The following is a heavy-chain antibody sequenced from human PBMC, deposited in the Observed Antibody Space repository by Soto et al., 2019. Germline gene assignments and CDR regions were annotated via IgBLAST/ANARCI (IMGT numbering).Heavy chain of an antibody. CDR2: ISYDGSNK. D-gene: IGHD3-9*01. V-gene: IGHV3-30*04. CDR1: GFTLSNYA. Sequence: QVQLVESGGGVVQPGRSLRLSCAASGFTLSNYAMHWVRQAPGKGLEWVAVISYDGSNKYYADSVKGRFTISRDNSKNTLYLQMNSLRAEDTAVYYCATEYYDILTGYLKSGFDYWGQGTLVTVSS. CDR3: ATEYYDILTGYLKSGFDY. J-gene: IGHJ4*02.